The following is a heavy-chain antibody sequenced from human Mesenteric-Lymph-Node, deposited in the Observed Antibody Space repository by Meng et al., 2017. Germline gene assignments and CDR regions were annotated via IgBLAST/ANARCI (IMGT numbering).Heavy chain of an antibody. V-gene: IGHV4-59*01. D-gene: IGHD2-21*01. CDR3: ARLIRSTDFDC. CDR1: GGSISSYY. Sequence: SETLSLTCTVSGGSISSYYWSWIRQPPGKGLEWIGYIYYTGSTNYNPSLKSRVTISVDTSKNQFSLNMASVTAADTAVYYCARLIRSTDFDCWGQGTLVTVSS. J-gene: IGHJ5*01. CDR2: IYYTGST.